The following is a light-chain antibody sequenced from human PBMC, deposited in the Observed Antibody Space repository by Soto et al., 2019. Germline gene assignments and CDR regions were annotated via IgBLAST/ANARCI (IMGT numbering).Light chain of an antibody. CDR1: DSDVGGYNY. CDR3: CSYADNTDYV. J-gene: IGLJ1*01. V-gene: IGLV2-8*01. CDR2: GVT. Sequence: QSALTQPASVSGSPGQSITISCTGTDSDVGGYNYVSWYQQHPGKAPKLIIYGVTNRPSGVPDRFSGSKSGNTASLNVSGLQAEDEADYYCCSYADNTDYVFGTGTKLTVL.